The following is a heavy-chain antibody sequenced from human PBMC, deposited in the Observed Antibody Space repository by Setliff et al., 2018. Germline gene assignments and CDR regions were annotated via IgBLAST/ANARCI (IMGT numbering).Heavy chain of an antibody. V-gene: IGHV4-39*01. CDR1: GGSLRGNAIF. Sequence: SETLSLTCTVSGGSLRGNAIFWGWIRQPPGKGLEWIGSIYYTGDPYYNPSLKSRVTMSVDTSRNQLSLKLTSVTAADTAVYYCARHVGSRSRGYNYYYYYMDVWGKGTAVTVSS. CDR2: IYYTGDP. D-gene: IGHD3-10*01. J-gene: IGHJ6*03. CDR3: ARHVGSRSRGYNYYYYYMDV.